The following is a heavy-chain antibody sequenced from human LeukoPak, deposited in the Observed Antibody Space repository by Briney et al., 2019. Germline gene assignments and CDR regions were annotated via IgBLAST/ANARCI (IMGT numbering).Heavy chain of an antibody. V-gene: IGHV1-2*02. CDR3: ARPRDVAGDYVYYFDY. J-gene: IGHJ4*02. CDR2: INPNSGGT. D-gene: IGHD6-19*01. CDR1: GYTFTGYY. Sequence: GASVKVSCKASGYTFTGYYMHWVRQAPGQGLEWMGWINPNSGGTNYAQEFQGRVTMTRDTSISTAYMELSRLRSDDTAVYYCARPRDVAGDYVYYFDYWGQGTLVTVSS.